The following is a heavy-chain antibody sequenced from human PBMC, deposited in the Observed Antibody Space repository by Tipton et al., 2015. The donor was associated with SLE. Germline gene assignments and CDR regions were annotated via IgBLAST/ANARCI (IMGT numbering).Heavy chain of an antibody. Sequence: TLSLTCSVSGGSISSNVYYWGSMRQSPGKGLEWIANVHYNGRCYSNPSLKSRVTTSLDTSNNQFSLKLFSVTAADTAVYYCARFAPPGAFDIWGQGTMVTVSS. CDR1: GGSISSNVYY. CDR2: VHYNGRC. CDR3: ARFAPPGAFDI. J-gene: IGHJ3*02. V-gene: IGHV4-39*01. D-gene: IGHD7-27*01.